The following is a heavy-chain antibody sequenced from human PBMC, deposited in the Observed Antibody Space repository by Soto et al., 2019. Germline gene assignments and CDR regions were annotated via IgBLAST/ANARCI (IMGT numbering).Heavy chain of an antibody. CDR1: GSTFSSYT. CDR2: IIPILGIA. CDR3: ARLLVLDYYYGMDV. V-gene: IGHV1-69*02. Sequence: QVQLVQSGAEVKKPGSSEKVSCKASGSTFSSYTISWVRQAPGQGLEWMGRIIPILGIANYAQKFQGRVTITADKSTSTAYMELSSLRSEDTAVYYCARLLVLDYYYGMDVWGQGTTVTVSS. J-gene: IGHJ6*02. D-gene: IGHD6-13*01.